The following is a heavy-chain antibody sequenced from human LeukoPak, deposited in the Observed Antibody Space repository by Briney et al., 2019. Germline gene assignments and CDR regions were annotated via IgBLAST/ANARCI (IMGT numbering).Heavy chain of an antibody. CDR1: GFTFSDYY. Sequence: GGSLRLLCAAWGFTFSDYYMRCIRHAPGKGLEWVSSISSSNSYRNYADSVKGRFTISRDNAKNSLYLQMNSLRGEDTAVYFCARDLGPVVIFTPGSWDVWGQGTTVTVSS. V-gene: IGHV3-11*05. CDR3: ARDLGPVVIFTPGSWDV. CDR2: ISSSNSYR. D-gene: IGHD3-22*01. J-gene: IGHJ6*02.